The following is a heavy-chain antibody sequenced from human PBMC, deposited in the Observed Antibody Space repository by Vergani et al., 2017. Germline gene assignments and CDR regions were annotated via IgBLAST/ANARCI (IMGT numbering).Heavy chain of an antibody. J-gene: IGHJ6*02. CDR1: GYTFTSYY. CDR3: AARGYYYGSGSYSTASSYYYGMDV. V-gene: IGHV1-46*03. Sequence: QVQLVQSGAEVKKPGASVKVSCKASGYTFTSYYMHWVRQAPGQGLEWMGIINPSGGSTSYAQKFQGRVTMTRDTSTSTVYMELSSLRSEDTAVYYCAARGYYYGSGSYSTASSYYYGMDVWGQGTTVTVSS. CDR2: INPSGGST. D-gene: IGHD3-10*01.